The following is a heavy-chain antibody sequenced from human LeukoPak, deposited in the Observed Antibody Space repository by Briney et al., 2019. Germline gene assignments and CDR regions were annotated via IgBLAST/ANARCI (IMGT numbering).Heavy chain of an antibody. V-gene: IGHV3-20*04. D-gene: IGHD6-13*01. CDR1: GFTFDDYG. CDR3: ARGEAAGKDVSDFDC. CDR2: INWNGGST. J-gene: IGHJ4*02. Sequence: GGSLRLSCAASGFTFDDYGMSWVRQAPGKGLEWVSGINWNGGSTGYADSVKGRFTISRDNAKNSLYLQMNSLRAEDTAVYYCARGEAAGKDVSDFDCWGQGTLVTVSS.